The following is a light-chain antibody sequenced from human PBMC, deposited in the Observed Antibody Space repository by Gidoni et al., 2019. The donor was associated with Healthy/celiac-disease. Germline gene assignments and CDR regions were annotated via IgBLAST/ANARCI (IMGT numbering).Light chain of an antibody. J-gene: IGLJ2*01. V-gene: IGLV2-11*01. Sequence: QSALTHPRSVSGSPGQPVTLSCTGTSSDVGGYNYVSWYQQHPGKAPKLMVYDVSKRPSGVPDRFSGSKSGNTASLTISGLQAEDEADYYCCSYAGSYTFAPVVFGGGTKLTVL. CDR3: CSYAGSYTFAPVV. CDR1: SSDVGGYNY. CDR2: DVS.